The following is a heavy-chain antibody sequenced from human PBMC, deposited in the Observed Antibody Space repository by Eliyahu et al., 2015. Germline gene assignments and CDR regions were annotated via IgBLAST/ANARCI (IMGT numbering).Heavy chain of an antibody. D-gene: IGHD1-1*01. J-gene: IGHJ4*02. Sequence: EVQLVESGGGLVQPGGSLRLSCAASGFPXSSNWMXWVRQAPGKGLVWVSRINSEGSSTNYADSVKGRFTISRDNAKNTLYLQMNSLGADDTAVYYCARALYSTNNWCQFDYWGQGTLVTVSS. CDR3: ARALYSTNNWCQFDY. CDR1: GFPXSSNW. V-gene: IGHV3-74*01. CDR2: INSEGSST.